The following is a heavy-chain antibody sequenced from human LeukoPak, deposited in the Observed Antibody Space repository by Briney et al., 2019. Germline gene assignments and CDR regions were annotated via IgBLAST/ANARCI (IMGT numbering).Heavy chain of an antibody. J-gene: IGHJ4*02. CDR2: ISGSGGST. CDR3: AKDSAASSMAVTLFDY. Sequence: SEGPLRLSCAVSGHPHSRYDMSWVRHAPGKGVEWVSAISGSGGSTYYADSVKGLFTISRDNSKNTLYLQINSLRAEYAAVYYCAKDSAASSMAVTLFDYWGQETLVTVSS. CDR1: GHPHSRYD. D-gene: IGHD6-19*01. V-gene: IGHV3-23*01.